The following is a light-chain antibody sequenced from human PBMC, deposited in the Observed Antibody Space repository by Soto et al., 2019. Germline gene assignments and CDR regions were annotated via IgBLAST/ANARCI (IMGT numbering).Light chain of an antibody. Sequence: QSVLTQPASVSGSPGQSTTISCTGTSSDVGSYNYVSWYQLHPGKAPKLMIYEVSNRPSGVSNRFSGSKSGDTASLTISGLQAEDEADYYCSSYTTRTTLYVFGTGTKVTVL. V-gene: IGLV2-14*01. J-gene: IGLJ1*01. CDR1: SSDVGSYNY. CDR3: SSYTTRTTLYV. CDR2: EVS.